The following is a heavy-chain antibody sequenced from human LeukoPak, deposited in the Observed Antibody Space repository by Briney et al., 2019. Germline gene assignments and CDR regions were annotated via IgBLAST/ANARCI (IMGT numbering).Heavy chain of an antibody. CDR1: GGSISSGDYY. V-gene: IGHV4-31*03. CDR3: ASVREASISPYFDY. Sequence: SETLSLTRTVSGGSISSGDYYWSWIRQHPGKGLEWIGYIYYSGTAYYHPSLKSRVSISVDTSKNQFSLKLSSVTAADTAVYYCASVREASISPYFDYWGQGTLVTVSS. D-gene: IGHD2/OR15-2a*01. CDR2: IYYSGTA. J-gene: IGHJ4*02.